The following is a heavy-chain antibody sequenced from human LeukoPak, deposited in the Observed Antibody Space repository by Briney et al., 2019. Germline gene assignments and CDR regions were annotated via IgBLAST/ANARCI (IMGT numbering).Heavy chain of an antibody. Sequence: ASVKVSCKASGYTFTSYDINWVRQATGQGLEWMGWMNPNSGNTGFAQKFQGRVTMTRDTSIRTAYIELRSLRSEDTAVYYCARYGVQGVPIDYWGQGTLVTVSP. CDR1: GYTFTSYD. CDR2: MNPNSGNT. V-gene: IGHV1-8*01. CDR3: ARYGVQGVPIDY. J-gene: IGHJ4*02. D-gene: IGHD3-10*01.